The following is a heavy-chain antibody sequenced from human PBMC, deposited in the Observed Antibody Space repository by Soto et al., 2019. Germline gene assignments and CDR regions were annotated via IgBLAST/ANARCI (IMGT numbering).Heavy chain of an antibody. D-gene: IGHD3-22*01. Sequence: SETLSLTCTVSGGSVSSGNYYWSWIRQPPGKGLEWIGYFYYTGSINYNPSLKSRVTIFIDASKNQFSLTLYSVTAADTAVYYCARHVATLIVVAPYYFDYWGQGTLVTVSS. CDR3: ARHVATLIVVAPYYFDY. CDR1: GGSVSSGNYY. CDR2: FYYTGSI. J-gene: IGHJ4*02. V-gene: IGHV4-61*01.